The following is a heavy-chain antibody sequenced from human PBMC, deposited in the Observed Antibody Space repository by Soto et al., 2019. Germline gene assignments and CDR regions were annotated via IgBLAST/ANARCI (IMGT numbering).Heavy chain of an antibody. V-gene: IGHV1-69*01. Sequence: QVQLVQSGAEVKKPGSSVKVSCKASGGTFSSYAISWVRQAPGQGLEWMGGIIPIFGTANYAQKFQGRVTITADESTSTAYMELSSLRSEDTAVYYCASPSDIGVVPAALEHDAFDIWGKGTMVPVSS. CDR3: ASPSDIGVVPAALEHDAFDI. J-gene: IGHJ3*02. CDR1: GGTFSSYA. D-gene: IGHD2-2*01. CDR2: IIPIFGTA.